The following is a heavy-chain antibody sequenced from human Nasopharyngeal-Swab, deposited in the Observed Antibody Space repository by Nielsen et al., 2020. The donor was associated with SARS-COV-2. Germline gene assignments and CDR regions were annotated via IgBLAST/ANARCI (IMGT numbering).Heavy chain of an antibody. V-gene: IGHV7-4-1*02. CDR2: INTNTGNP. J-gene: IGHJ6*02. CDR1: GYTFTSYA. Sequence: ASVKVSCKASGYTFTSYAMNWVRQAPGQGLEWMGWINTNTGNPTYAQGFTGWFVFSLDTSVSTAYLQISSLKAEDTAVYYCAREVGSGWYRARYYGMDVWGQGTTVTVSS. D-gene: IGHD6-19*01. CDR3: AREVGSGWYRARYYGMDV.